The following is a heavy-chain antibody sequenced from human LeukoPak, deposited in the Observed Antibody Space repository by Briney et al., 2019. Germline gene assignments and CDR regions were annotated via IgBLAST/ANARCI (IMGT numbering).Heavy chain of an antibody. J-gene: IGHJ4*02. D-gene: IGHD6-6*01. CDR2: INSDGSST. CDR3: ARFRGFGYSSSSGY. Sequence: PGGSLRLSCAASGFTFSSYWMHWVRQAPGKGLVWVSRINSDGSSTSYADSVKGRFTISRDNAKHTLYLQMNNLRAEDTAVYYCARFRGFGYSSSSGYWGQGTLVTVSS. CDR1: GFTFSSYW. V-gene: IGHV3-74*01.